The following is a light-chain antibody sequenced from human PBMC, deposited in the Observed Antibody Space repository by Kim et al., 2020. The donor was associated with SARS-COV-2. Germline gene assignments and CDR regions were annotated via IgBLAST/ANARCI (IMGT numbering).Light chain of an antibody. CDR2: GAS. CDR1: QRVSSN. V-gene: IGKV3-15*01. J-gene: IGKJ4*01. Sequence: PGERATAPWRAGQRVSSNLAWYRQKPGQAPGLLIYGASTRATGIPARFRGSGSGTELSVTIRSRKSEDLAVYYGQKYNNWPLFGGGTKVDSK. CDR3: QKYNNWPL.